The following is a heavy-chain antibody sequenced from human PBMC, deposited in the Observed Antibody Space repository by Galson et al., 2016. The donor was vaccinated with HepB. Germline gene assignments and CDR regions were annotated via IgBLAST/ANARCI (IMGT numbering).Heavy chain of an antibody. D-gene: IGHD2-8*02. CDR3: TKDISPPWSVYSDY. CDR2: ISWNSYKI. J-gene: IGHJ4*02. Sequence: SLRLSCAVSGFIFDDYAMHWVRQTPGKGLEWVSGISWNSYKIAYADSVKGRFIVSRDNAKHSLYLQMDSLRAEDTAVYYCTKDISPPWSVYSDYWGQGTLVTVSS. CDR1: GFIFDDYA. V-gene: IGHV3-9*01.